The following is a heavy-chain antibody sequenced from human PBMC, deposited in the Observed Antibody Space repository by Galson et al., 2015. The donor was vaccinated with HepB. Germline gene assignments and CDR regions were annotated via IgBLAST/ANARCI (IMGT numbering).Heavy chain of an antibody. D-gene: IGHD2-2*01. CDR1: GFTFSDYY. Sequence: SLRLSCAASGFTFSDYYMSWIRQAPGKGLEWVSYISSSSSYTNYADSVKGRFTISGDNARNSLYLQMNSLRAEDTAVYYCARSLGYCSSTSCANYYYYYGMDVWGQGTTVTVSS. V-gene: IGHV3-11*06. J-gene: IGHJ6*02. CDR3: ARSLGYCSSTSCANYYYYYGMDV. CDR2: ISSSSSYT.